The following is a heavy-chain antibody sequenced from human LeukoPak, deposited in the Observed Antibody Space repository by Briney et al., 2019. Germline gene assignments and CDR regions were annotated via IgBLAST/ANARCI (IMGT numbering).Heavy chain of an antibody. Sequence: GGSLRLSCTVSGFTLNSYEMSWIRQAPGKGLEWVSSIDYSGGSSYYADSVKGRFTISRDDSKNTLYLQMNSLRAEDTAVYYCATTTVAMFDYWGQGTLVTVSS. D-gene: IGHD4-17*01. CDR1: GFTLNSYE. CDR2: IDYSGGSS. V-gene: IGHV3-23*01. J-gene: IGHJ4*02. CDR3: ATTTVAMFDY.